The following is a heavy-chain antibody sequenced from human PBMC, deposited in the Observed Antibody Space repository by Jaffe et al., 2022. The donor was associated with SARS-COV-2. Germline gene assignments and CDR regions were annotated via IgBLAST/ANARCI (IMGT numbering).Heavy chain of an antibody. CDR1: GFTFSGYY. D-gene: IGHD6-25*01. Sequence: QVQLVESGGGLVQPGGSLRLSCAASGFTFSGYYFSWIRQAPGKGLEWVSYISSSGDYTNYADSVKGRFTISRDNARSSLYLQMNSLRAEDTAVYYCARESGGFDSWGQGTLVIVSS. CDR3: ARESGGFDS. V-gene: IGHV3-11*06. CDR2: ISSSGDYT. J-gene: IGHJ4*02.